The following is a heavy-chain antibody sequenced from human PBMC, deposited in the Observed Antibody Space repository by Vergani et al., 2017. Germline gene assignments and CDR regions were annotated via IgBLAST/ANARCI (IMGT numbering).Heavy chain of an antibody. V-gene: IGHV4-61*01. D-gene: IGHD6-13*01. CDR3: ARVKGIAAAGSVYYYYYMDV. CDR1: GGSVSSGSYY. CDR2: IYYSGST. J-gene: IGHJ6*03. Sequence: QVQLQESGPGLVKPSETLSLTCTVSGGSVSSGSYYWSWIRQPPGKGLEWIGYIYYSGSTNYNPSLKSRVTISVDTSKNQFSLKLSSVTAADTAVYYCARVKGIAAAGSVYYYYYMDVWGKGP.